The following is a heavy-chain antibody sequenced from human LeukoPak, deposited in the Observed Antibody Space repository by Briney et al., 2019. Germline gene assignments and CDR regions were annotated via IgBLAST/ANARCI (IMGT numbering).Heavy chain of an antibody. CDR1: GFTFSSYS. CDR2: ISSSSSYI. CDR3: ASPRSIAAAGDDAFDI. Sequence: GGSLRLSCAAPGFTFSSYSMNWVRQAPGKGLEWVSSISSSSSYIYYADSVKGRFTISRDNAKNSLYLQMNSLRAEDTAVYYCASPRSIAAAGDDAFDIWGQGTMVTVSS. V-gene: IGHV3-21*01. D-gene: IGHD6-13*01. J-gene: IGHJ3*02.